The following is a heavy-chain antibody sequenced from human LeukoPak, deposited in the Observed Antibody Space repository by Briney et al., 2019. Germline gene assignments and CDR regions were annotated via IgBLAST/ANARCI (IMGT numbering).Heavy chain of an antibody. CDR2: ISSNSPYT. J-gene: IGHJ6*04. CDR3: ARYGSGSYTYYYGMDV. CDR1: GFTFSDYY. D-gene: IGHD3-10*01. Sequence: PGGSLRLSCAASGFTFSDYYLSWIRQSPGRGLEWISYISSNSPYTTYADSVEGRFTVSRDNAKNSLYLQMNSLRAEDTAVYYCARYGSGSYTYYYGMDVWGKGTTVTVSS. V-gene: IGHV3-11*03.